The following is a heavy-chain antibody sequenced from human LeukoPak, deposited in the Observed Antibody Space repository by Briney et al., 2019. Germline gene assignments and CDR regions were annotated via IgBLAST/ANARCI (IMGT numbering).Heavy chain of an antibody. CDR2: IRSKANTYAT. CDR3: TRLTMVRGLILYFDY. CDR1: GFTFSDSA. D-gene: IGHD3-10*01. Sequence: QPGGSLKLSCAASGFTFSDSAMHWVRQASGKGLEWVGRIRSKANTYATAYAASVKGRFTISRDDSKNTAYLQMTSLKTEDTAVYYCTRLTMVRGLILYFDYWSQGTLVTVSS. V-gene: IGHV3-73*01. J-gene: IGHJ4*02.